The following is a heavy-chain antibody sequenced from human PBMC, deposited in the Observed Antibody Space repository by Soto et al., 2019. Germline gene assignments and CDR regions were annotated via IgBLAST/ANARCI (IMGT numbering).Heavy chain of an antibody. Sequence: GGSLRLSCAASGFTFSSYAMHWVRQAPGKGLEWVAAISYDGSNKYYADSVKGRFTISRDNSKNTLYLQMNSLRAEDTAVYYCARDLPWFDPWGQGTLVTVSS. CDR2: ISYDGSNK. CDR1: GFTFSSYA. J-gene: IGHJ5*02. V-gene: IGHV3-30-3*01. CDR3: ARDLPWFDP.